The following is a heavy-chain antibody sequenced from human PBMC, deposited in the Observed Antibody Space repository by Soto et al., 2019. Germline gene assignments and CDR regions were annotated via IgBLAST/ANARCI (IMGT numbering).Heavy chain of an antibody. V-gene: IGHV5-10-1*01. CDR1: GYSFTSYW. CDR3: ARADDYVWGSYRHDNYYYGMDV. Sequence: PGESLKLSCKGSGYSFTSYWISWVRQMPGKGLEWMGRIDPSDSYTNYSPSFQGHVTISADKSISTAYLHWSSLKASDTAMYYCARADDYVWGSYRHDNYYYGMDVWGQGTTVTVSS. D-gene: IGHD3-16*02. CDR2: IDPSDSYT. J-gene: IGHJ6*02.